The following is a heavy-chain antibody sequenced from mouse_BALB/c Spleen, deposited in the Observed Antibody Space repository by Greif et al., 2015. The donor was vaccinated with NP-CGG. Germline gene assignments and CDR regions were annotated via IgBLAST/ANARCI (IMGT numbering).Heavy chain of an antibody. CDR3: ARSAYGDRADYAMDY. CDR2: FHPYNDDT. V-gene: IGHV1-47*01. D-gene: IGHD3-3*01. CDR1: GYTFTTYP. Sequence: VQLQQSGAELVKPGASVKMSCKAFGYTFTTYPIEWMKQNHGKSLEWIGNFHPYNDDTKYNEKFKGKAKLTAEKSSSAVYLELSRLTSDDSAVYYCARSAYGDRADYAMDYWGQGTSVTVSS. J-gene: IGHJ4*01.